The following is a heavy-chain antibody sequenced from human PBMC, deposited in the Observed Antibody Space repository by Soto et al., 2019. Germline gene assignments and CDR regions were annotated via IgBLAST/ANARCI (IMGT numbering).Heavy chain of an antibody. CDR3: AREVEMATTTREYYFDY. CDR1: GGSIVSGSYY. V-gene: IGHV4-61*01. Sequence: LEILSLTWSVSGGSIVSGSYYWSWIRQPPGKGLEWIGYIYYSGSTNYNPSLKSRVTISVDTSKNQFSLKLSSVTAADTAVYYCAREVEMATTTREYYFDYWGQGTLVTVSS. J-gene: IGHJ4*02. CDR2: IYYSGST. D-gene: IGHD5-12*01.